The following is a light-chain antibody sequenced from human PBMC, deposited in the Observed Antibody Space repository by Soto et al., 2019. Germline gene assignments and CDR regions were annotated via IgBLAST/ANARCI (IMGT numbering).Light chain of an antibody. J-gene: IGKJ1*01. Sequence: IVLTQSPGTLSLSPGERATLSCRASQSVSSSYLAWYQQKPGQAPRLLIYGATSRATGIPDRFSGSGSGTDFTLTISRREPEDYAVYYCKQYGSSPWTFGQGTKVEIK. V-gene: IGKV3-20*01. CDR2: GAT. CDR1: QSVSSSY. CDR3: KQYGSSPWT.